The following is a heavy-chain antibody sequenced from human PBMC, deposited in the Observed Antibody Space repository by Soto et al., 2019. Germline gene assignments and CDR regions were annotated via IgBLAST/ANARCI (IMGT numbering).Heavy chain of an antibody. D-gene: IGHD4-17*01. Sequence: PGGSLRLSCAASGFTFSSYGMHWVRQAPGKGLEWVAVISYDESNKYYADSVKGRFTISRDNSKNTLYLQMNSLRAEDTAVYYCAKDLKRSYYYGMDVWGQGTTVTVYS. CDR2: ISYDESNK. V-gene: IGHV3-30*18. CDR1: GFTFSSYG. J-gene: IGHJ6*02. CDR3: AKDLKRSYYYGMDV.